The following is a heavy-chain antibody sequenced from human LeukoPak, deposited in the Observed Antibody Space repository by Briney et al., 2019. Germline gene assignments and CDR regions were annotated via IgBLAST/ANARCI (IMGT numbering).Heavy chain of an antibody. CDR3: ARGGRPVVRGVILNGMDV. Sequence: GGSLRLSCAASGFTFSSYSMNWVRQAPGKGLEWVSSISSSSSYIYYADSVKGRFTISRDNAKNSLYLQMNSLRAEDTAVYYCARGGRPVVRGVILNGMDVWGQGTTVTVSS. J-gene: IGHJ6*02. CDR1: GFTFSSYS. D-gene: IGHD3-10*01. V-gene: IGHV3-21*01. CDR2: ISSSSSYI.